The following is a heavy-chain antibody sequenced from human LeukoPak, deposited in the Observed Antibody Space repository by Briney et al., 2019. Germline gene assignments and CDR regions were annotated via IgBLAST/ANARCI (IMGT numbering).Heavy chain of an antibody. Sequence: AGGSLRLSCTVSGFTVSSNSMSWVSQAPGKGLEWVSFIYSDNTHYSDSVKGRFTISRDNSKNTLYLQMNSLRAEDTAVYYCARILYYDSSGVLDYWGQGTLVTVSS. CDR1: GFTVSSNS. CDR2: IYSDNT. J-gene: IGHJ4*02. V-gene: IGHV3-53*01. D-gene: IGHD3-22*01. CDR3: ARILYYDSSGVLDY.